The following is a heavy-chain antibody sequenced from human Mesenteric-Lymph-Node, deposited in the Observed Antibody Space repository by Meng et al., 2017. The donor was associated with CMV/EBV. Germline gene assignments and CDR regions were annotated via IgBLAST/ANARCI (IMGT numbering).Heavy chain of an antibody. CDR3: ASTLKNYELGV. J-gene: IGHJ6*02. D-gene: IGHD3-3*01. Sequence: GESLKISCAASGFTFSSYSMHWVRQAPGKGLEWVAVIWYDGSNKYYADSVKGRFTISRDNSKNTLYLQMNSLRAEDTAVYYCASTLKNYELGVWGQGTTVTVSS. V-gene: IGHV3-33*01. CDR1: GFTFSSYS. CDR2: IWYDGSNK.